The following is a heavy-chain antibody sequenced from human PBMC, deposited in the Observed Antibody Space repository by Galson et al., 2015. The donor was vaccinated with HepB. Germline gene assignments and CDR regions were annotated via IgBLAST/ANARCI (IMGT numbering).Heavy chain of an antibody. Sequence: SCKASGGTFSSYAISWVRQAPGQGLEWMGGIIPIFGTANYAQKFQGRVTITADESTSTAYMELSSLRSEDTAVYYCYKQWLVRGDIDYWGQGTLVTVSS. J-gene: IGHJ4*02. CDR1: GGTFSSYA. CDR2: IIPIFGTA. V-gene: IGHV1-69*01. CDR3: YKQWLVRGDIDY. D-gene: IGHD6-19*01.